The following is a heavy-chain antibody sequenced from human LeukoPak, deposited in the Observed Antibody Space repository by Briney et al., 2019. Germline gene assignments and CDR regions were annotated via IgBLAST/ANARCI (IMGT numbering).Heavy chain of an antibody. V-gene: IGHV4-34*01. CDR3: ARLGYGGNPPFDY. D-gene: IGHD4-23*01. J-gene: IGHJ4*02. CDR2: INHSGST. CDR1: GGSISSYY. Sequence: SETLSLTCTVSGGSISSYYWSWIRQPPGKGLEWIGEINHSGSTNYNPSLKSRVTISVDTSKNQFSLKLSSVTAADTAVYYCARLGYGGNPPFDYWGQGTLVTVSS.